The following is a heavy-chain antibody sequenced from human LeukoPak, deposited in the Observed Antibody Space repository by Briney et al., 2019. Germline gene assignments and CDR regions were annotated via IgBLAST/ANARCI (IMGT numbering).Heavy chain of an antibody. CDR3: AKDGRPYYYGSGSYYYYGMDV. CDR1: GFTFSSYA. J-gene: IGHJ6*02. D-gene: IGHD3-10*01. Sequence: GGSLRLSCAASGFTFSSYAMSWVRQAPGKGLEWVSAISGSGGSTYYADSVKGRFTISRDNSKNTLYLQMNSLRAEDTAVYYCAKDGRPYYYGSGSYYYYGMDVWGQGTTVTVSS. CDR2: ISGSGGST. V-gene: IGHV3-23*01.